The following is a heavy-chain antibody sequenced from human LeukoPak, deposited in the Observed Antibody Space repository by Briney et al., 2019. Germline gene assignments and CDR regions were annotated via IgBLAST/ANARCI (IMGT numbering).Heavy chain of an antibody. CDR3: AKADGFGVVSCFDH. CDR2: ISWNSGDM. Sequence: GGSLRLSCAASGFTFDDYAMHWVRQAPGKGLEWVSGISWNSGDMDYADSVKGRFTISRDNAKNSLYLQMNNLRVEDTALYYCAKADGFGVVSCFDHWGQGSLVTASS. CDR1: GFTFDDYA. V-gene: IGHV3-9*01. J-gene: IGHJ4*02. D-gene: IGHD3-3*01.